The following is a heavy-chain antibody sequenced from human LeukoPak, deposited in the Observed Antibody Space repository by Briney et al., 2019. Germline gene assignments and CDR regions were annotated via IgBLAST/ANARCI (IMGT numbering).Heavy chain of an antibody. Sequence: GGSLRLSCAASGFTFSSYAMSWVRQAPGKGLEWVSAISGSGGSTYYADSVKGRFTISRDNSENTLYLQMNSLRAEDTAVYYCAKKIVVGATSLYFDYWGQGTLVTVSS. J-gene: IGHJ4*02. CDR3: AKKIVVGATSLYFDY. V-gene: IGHV3-23*01. D-gene: IGHD1-26*01. CDR1: GFTFSSYA. CDR2: ISGSGGST.